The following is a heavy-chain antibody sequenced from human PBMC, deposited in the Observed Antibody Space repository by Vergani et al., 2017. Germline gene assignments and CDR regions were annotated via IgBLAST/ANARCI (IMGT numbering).Heavy chain of an antibody. CDR1: GYSFTSYW. D-gene: IGHD2-15*01. CDR3: ARWRYCSGGSCFVTEYSQH. V-gene: IGHV5-51*01. Sequence: EVQLVQSGAEVKKAGESQRISCKGSGYSFTSYWIGWVRQMRGKGLEWMGINYPGDSDSRYRPSFQGQVTISADKSNSTAYLQWSSLTASDTAMYYCARWRYCSGGSCFVTEYSQHWGQGSLLSVSS. J-gene: IGHJ1*01. CDR2: NYPGDSDS.